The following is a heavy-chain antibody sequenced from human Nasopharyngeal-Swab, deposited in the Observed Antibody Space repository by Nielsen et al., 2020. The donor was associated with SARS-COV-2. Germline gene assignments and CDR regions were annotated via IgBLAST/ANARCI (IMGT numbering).Heavy chain of an antibody. Sequence: GESLKISCAVSGFTFSSYSMNWVRQAPGKGLEWVSYISSSSSTIYYADSVKGRFTISRDNAKNSLYLQMNSLRDEDTAVYYCARDLSIGRYFDLYGMDVWGQGTTVTVSS. J-gene: IGHJ6*02. CDR1: GFTFSSYS. V-gene: IGHV3-48*02. CDR3: ARDLSIGRYFDLYGMDV. D-gene: IGHD3-9*01. CDR2: ISSSSSTI.